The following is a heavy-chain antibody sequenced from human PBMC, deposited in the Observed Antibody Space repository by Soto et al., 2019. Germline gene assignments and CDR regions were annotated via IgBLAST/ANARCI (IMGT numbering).Heavy chain of an antibody. Sequence: ETLSLTCAVYGGSFSAYYWSWIRQAPGKGLEWVSSISSTTNYIYYGDSMKGRFTISRDNAKNSLYLEMNSLRAEDTAVYYCARESEDLTSNFDYWGQGTLVTVSS. CDR1: GGSFSAYY. CDR3: ARESEDLTSNFDY. J-gene: IGHJ4*02. CDR2: ISSTTNYI. V-gene: IGHV3-21*06.